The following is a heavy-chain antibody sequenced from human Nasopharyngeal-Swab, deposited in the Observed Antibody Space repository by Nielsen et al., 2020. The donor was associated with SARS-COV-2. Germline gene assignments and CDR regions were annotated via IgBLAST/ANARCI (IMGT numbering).Heavy chain of an antibody. Sequence: ASVKVSCKASGYTFTSYAMHWVRQAPGQRLEWMGWINAGNGNTKYSQKFQGRVTITRDTSASTAYMELSSPRSEDTAVYYCARGQDAYYYMDVWGEGTTVTVSS. CDR3: ARGQDAYYYMDV. J-gene: IGHJ6*03. CDR2: INAGNGNT. CDR1: GYTFTSYA. D-gene: IGHD2-15*01. V-gene: IGHV1-3*01.